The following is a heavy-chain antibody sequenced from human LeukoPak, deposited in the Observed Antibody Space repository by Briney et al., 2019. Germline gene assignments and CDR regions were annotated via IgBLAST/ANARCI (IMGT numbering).Heavy chain of an antibody. Sequence: SVKVSCKASGGTFSSYAISWVRQAPGQGLEWMGRIIPILGIANYAQKFQGRVTITADKSTSTAYMELSSLGSEDTAVYYCASSYCSGGSCYSGAYYYGMDVWGQGTTVTVSS. D-gene: IGHD2-15*01. J-gene: IGHJ6*02. CDR2: IIPILGIA. CDR1: GGTFSSYA. CDR3: ASSYCSGGSCYSGAYYYGMDV. V-gene: IGHV1-69*04.